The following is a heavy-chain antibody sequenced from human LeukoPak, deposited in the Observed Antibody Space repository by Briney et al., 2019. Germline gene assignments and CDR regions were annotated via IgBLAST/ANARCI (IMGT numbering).Heavy chain of an antibody. J-gene: IGHJ4*02. CDR3: TRDRSRAEDV. Sequence: PAGGSLRLSCAASGFTFSGHWMSWVRQAPGKGLEWVANINQGGSDKYYVDSVEGRFTISRNNANNLLYLQMNSLRGEDTAVYYCTRDRSRAEDVWGEGTLVTVSS. CDR1: GFTFSGHW. V-gene: IGHV3-7*01. D-gene: IGHD1-14*01. CDR2: INQGGSDK.